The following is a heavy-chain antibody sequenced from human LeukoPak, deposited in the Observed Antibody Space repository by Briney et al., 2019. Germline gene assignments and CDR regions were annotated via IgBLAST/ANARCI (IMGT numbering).Heavy chain of an antibody. Sequence: GGSLRLSCAASGFTFSSYAMHWVRQAPGKGLEYVSAISSNGGSTYYANSVKGRFTISRDNSKNTLYLQMGSLRAEDMAVYYCARARGTMIGGLDAFDIWGQGTMVTVPS. J-gene: IGHJ3*02. CDR2: ISSNGGST. CDR3: ARARGTMIGGLDAFDI. V-gene: IGHV3-64*01. D-gene: IGHD3-22*01. CDR1: GFTFSSYA.